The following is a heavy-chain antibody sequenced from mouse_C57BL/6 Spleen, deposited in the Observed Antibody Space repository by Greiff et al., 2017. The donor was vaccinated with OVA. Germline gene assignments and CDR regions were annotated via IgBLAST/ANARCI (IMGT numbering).Heavy chain of an antibody. Sequence: EVQGVESGGGLVQPGGSLKLSCAASGFTFSDYGMAWVRQAPRKGPEWVAFISNLAYSIYYADTVTGRFTISRENAKNTLYLEMSSLRSEDTAMYYCARGNYGSSPDWYFDVWGTGTTVTVSS. D-gene: IGHD1-1*01. CDR2: ISNLAYSI. J-gene: IGHJ1*03. CDR1: GFTFSDYG. CDR3: ARGNYGSSPDWYFDV. V-gene: IGHV5-15*01.